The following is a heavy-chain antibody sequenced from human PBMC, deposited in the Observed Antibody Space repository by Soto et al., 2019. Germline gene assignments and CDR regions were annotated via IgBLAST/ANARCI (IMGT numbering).Heavy chain of an antibody. D-gene: IGHD2-2*02. Sequence: QEQLVQSGAEVKKPGASVKVSCKASGYTFNGYYMHWVRQAPGQGLEWMGWLNPNTGGTNYAQKFQGRVTVTRDTSTSTAYMELSRLRSDDTAVYYCARSLSEGYCSITGCYTRPLYGMDVWGQGTTVNVSS. CDR3: ARSLSEGYCSITGCYTRPLYGMDV. V-gene: IGHV1-2*02. CDR1: GYTFNGYY. CDR2: LNPNTGGT. J-gene: IGHJ6*02.